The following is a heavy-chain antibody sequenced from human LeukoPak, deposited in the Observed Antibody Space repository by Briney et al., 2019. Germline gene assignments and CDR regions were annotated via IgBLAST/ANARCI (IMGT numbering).Heavy chain of an antibody. J-gene: IGHJ4*02. CDR3: ARDRYSPYSSGWDLFDY. D-gene: IGHD6-19*01. CDR1: GFTFSSYS. V-gene: IGHV3-21*01. CDR2: ISSSSSYI. Sequence: GGSLRLSCAASGFTFSSYSMNWVRQAPGKGLEWVSSISSSSSYIYYADSVKGRFTISRDNAKNSLYLQMNSLRAGDTAVYYCARDRYSPYSSGWDLFDYWGQGTLVTVSS.